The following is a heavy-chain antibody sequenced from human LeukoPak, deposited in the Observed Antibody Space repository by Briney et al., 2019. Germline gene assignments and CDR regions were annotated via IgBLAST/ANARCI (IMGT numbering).Heavy chain of an antibody. CDR1: GFTFSSYS. J-gene: IGHJ6*02. Sequence: GGSLRLSCAASGFTFSSYSMNWVRQAPGKGLEWVSSISSSSSYIYYADSVKGRFTISRDNAKNSLYLQMNSLRAEDTAVYYCAGDLGQLVDLINYGMDVWGQGTTVTVSS. CDR3: AGDLGQLVDLINYGMDV. D-gene: IGHD6-13*01. CDR2: ISSSSSYI. V-gene: IGHV3-21*01.